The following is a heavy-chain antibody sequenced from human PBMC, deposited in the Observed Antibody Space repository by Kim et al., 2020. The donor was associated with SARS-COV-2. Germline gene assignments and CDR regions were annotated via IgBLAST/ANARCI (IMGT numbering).Heavy chain of an antibody. V-gene: IGHV1-69*01. J-gene: IGHJ4*02. D-gene: IGHD3-22*01. CDR3: ARVGSYYYDSSGYS. Sequence: APKFQGRVTITADESTSTAYMELSSLRSEDTAVYYCARVGSYYYDSSGYSWGQGTLVTVSS.